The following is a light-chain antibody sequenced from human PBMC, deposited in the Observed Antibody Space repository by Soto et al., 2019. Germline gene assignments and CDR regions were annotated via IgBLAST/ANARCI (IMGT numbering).Light chain of an antibody. CDR2: EVS. CDR3: SSYTSSSTLV. CDR1: SSDLGGYNY. J-gene: IGLJ2*01. Sequence: QSALTQPASVSGSPGQSITISCTGTSSDLGGYNYVSWYQQHPGKAPKVMIYEVSNRLSGVSNRFSGSKSGNTASLTISGLQAEDEADYYCSSYTSSSTLVFGGRTKLTVL. V-gene: IGLV2-14*01.